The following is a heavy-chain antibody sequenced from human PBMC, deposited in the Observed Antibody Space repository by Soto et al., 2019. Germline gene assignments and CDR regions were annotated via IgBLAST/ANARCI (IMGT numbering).Heavy chain of an antibody. J-gene: IGHJ6*02. V-gene: IGHV1-2*04. CDR1: GYTFTGYY. Sequence: ASVKVSCKASGYTFTGYYMHWVRQAPGQGLEWMGWINPNSGGTNYAQKFQGWVTMTRDTSISTAYMELSRLRSDDTAVYYCARDQGKKTTGPRSAYYYYGMDVWGQGTTVTVSS. CDR2: INPNSGGT. CDR3: ARDQGKKTTGPRSAYYYYGMDV. D-gene: IGHD4-17*01.